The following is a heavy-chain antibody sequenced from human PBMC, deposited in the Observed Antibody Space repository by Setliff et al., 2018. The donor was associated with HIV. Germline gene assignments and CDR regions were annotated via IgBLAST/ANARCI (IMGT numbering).Heavy chain of an antibody. CDR3: TRFSEWSEDY. CDR1: GGTFTTYS. V-gene: IGHV1-69*10. J-gene: IGHJ4*02. Sequence: SVKVSCKTSGGTFTTYSVSWVRQAPGQGLEWMGGIITNLGGVTKYAQKFQDRLTITADASTSTVYMELISLRSDDTAVYYCTRFSEWSEDYWGQGTLVTVSS. D-gene: IGHD3-3*01. CDR2: IITNLGGVT.